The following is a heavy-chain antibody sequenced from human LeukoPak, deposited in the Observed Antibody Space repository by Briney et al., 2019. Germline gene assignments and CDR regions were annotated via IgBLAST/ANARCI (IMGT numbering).Heavy chain of an antibody. CDR2: VTTKTDAGTI. CDR3: TTEVAEYYDSSGYFDN. J-gene: IGHJ4*02. V-gene: IGHV3-15*01. D-gene: IGHD3-22*01. Sequence: PGGSLRLSCEASGFTFHDAWMSWVRQAPGKGLEWFGRVTTKTDAGTIDYASPVRGRFTVSRDDSKNTLYLQMNSLKTGDTAVYYCTTEVAEYYDSSGYFDNWGQGTLVTVSS. CDR1: GFTFHDAW.